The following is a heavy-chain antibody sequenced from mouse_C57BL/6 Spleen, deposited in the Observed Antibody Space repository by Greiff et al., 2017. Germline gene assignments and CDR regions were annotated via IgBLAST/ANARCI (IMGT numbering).Heavy chain of an antibody. J-gene: IGHJ3*01. Sequence: QVQLQQPGAELVKPGASVKLSCKASGYTFTSYWMHWVKQRPGQGLEWIGMIHPNSGSTNYNEKFKSKATLTVDKSSSTAYMQLSSLTSEDSAVYYCASYYGNYGAWFAYWGQGTLVTVSA. V-gene: IGHV1-64*01. CDR1: GYTFTSYW. CDR2: IHPNSGST. D-gene: IGHD2-1*01. CDR3: ASYYGNYGAWFAY.